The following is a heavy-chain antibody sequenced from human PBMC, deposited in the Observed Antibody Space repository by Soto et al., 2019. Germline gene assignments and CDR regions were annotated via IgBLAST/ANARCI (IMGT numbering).Heavy chain of an antibody. V-gene: IGHV3-33*06. Sequence: GGSLRLSCAASGFTFRDYGMHWVRQAPGKGLEWVAVIWFDGTNTYYAESVKGRFIISRDNSRNTLYLQMSSLRAEDTALYFCAKNHNYPCLRGLYFGDGCFDSWGQGTLVTGSS. CDR1: GFTFRDYG. CDR3: AKNHNYPCLRGLYFGDGCFDS. J-gene: IGHJ4*02. D-gene: IGHD3-10*01. CDR2: IWFDGTNT.